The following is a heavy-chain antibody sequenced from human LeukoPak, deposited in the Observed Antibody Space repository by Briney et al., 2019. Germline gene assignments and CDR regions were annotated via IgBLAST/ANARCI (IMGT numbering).Heavy chain of an antibody. CDR1: GFTFNIYA. Sequence: GGSLRLSCAASGFTFNIYAMSWVRQAPGKGLEWVSSITDSGGITYYADSVKGRFTISRDNSKNTVSLQMNSLRAEDTAVYYCARDGYYDFWSGYEPRYYFDYWGQGTLVTVSS. CDR3: ARDGYYDFWSGYEPRYYFDY. CDR2: ITDSGGIT. D-gene: IGHD3-3*01. J-gene: IGHJ4*02. V-gene: IGHV3-23*01.